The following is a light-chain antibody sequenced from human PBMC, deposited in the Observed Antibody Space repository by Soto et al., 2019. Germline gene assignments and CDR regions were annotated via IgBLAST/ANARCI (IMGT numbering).Light chain of an antibody. V-gene: IGKV1-9*01. J-gene: IGKJ4*01. CDR3: QQLNSYPLT. CDR2: AAS. CDR1: RGISSF. Sequence: IQLTQSPSSLSASVGYRVTVTCRASRGISSFLAWYQLKPGKAPKLLIYAASTLQSGVPSRFSGSGSGTEFTLTISSLQPEDFATYYCQQLNSYPLTFGGGTKVDTK.